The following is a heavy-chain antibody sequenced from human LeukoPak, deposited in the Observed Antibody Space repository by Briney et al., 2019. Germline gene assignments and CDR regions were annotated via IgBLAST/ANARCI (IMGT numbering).Heavy chain of an antibody. V-gene: IGHV1-69*13. CDR3: ARGAQLELRAPFDY. Sequence: GASVKVSCKASGGTFSSYAISWVRQAPGQGLEWMGGIIPIFGTANCAQKFQGRVTITADESTSTAYMELSSLRSEDTAVYYCARGAQLELRAPFDYWGQGTLVTVSS. CDR2: IIPIFGTA. J-gene: IGHJ4*02. CDR1: GGTFSSYA. D-gene: IGHD1-7*01.